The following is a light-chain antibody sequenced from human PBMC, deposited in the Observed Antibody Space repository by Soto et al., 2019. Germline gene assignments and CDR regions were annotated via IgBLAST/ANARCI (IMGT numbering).Light chain of an antibody. CDR3: AAWDDSLSGYYV. Sequence: QSVLTQPPSASGAPGQRDTISCSGSSSNIGSNYVYWYQQLPGTAPKLLIYRNNQRPSGVPDRFSGSKSGTSASLAISGLRSEYEADYYCAAWDDSLSGYYVFGTGTKVTVL. CDR1: SSNIGSNY. V-gene: IGLV1-47*01. CDR2: RNN. J-gene: IGLJ1*01.